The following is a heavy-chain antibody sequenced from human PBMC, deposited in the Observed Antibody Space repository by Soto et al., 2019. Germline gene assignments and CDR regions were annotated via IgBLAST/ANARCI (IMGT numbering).Heavy chain of an antibody. Sequence: QVQLQESGPGLVQPSQTLSLTCSVSGDPVSSGSYYWTWVRQHPVKGLEWIGYIYHTGSTSYNPSLQSRLIMSIDTSKNQFSLHLYSVTAADTAVYFCAAKLGTTHYFDFWGQGSLVAVAS. D-gene: IGHD7-27*01. CDR3: AAKLGTTHYFDF. CDR1: GDPVSSGSYY. J-gene: IGHJ4*02. CDR2: IYHTGST. V-gene: IGHV4-31*03.